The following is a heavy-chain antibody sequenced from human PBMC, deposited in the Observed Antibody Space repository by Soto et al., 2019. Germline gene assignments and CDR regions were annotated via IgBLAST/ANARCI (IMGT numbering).Heavy chain of an antibody. V-gene: IGHV4-34*01. D-gene: IGHD4-17*01. Sequence: SETLSLTCAVYGGSFSGYYWSWIRQPPGKGLEWIGEINHSGSTNYNPSLKSRVTISVDTSKNQFSLKLSSVTAADTAVYYCARGGVLTTVTYFDYWGQGTLVTVSS. CDR2: INHSGST. CDR3: ARGGVLTTVTYFDY. CDR1: GGSFSGYY. J-gene: IGHJ4*02.